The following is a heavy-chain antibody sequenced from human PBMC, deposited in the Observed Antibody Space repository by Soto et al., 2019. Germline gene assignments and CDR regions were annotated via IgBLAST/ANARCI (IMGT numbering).Heavy chain of an antibody. CDR2: ISGSGDST. CDR3: ARERIPAPIVNYYYGLDV. V-gene: IGHV3-23*01. D-gene: IGHD2-2*01. Sequence: GGSLSLSCASSKFPFGYYEVSWVRQAPGKGLEWVSAISGSGDSTYYADSMKGRFTISRDNSKNTLYLQLNSLRAEDTAVYYCARERIPAPIVNYYYGLDVWGQGTTVTVS. CDR1: KFPFGYYE. J-gene: IGHJ6*02.